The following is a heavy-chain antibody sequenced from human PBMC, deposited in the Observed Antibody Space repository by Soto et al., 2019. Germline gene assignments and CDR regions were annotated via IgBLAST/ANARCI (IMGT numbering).Heavy chain of an antibody. CDR2: INSDGSST. CDR3: ARVHYDILTGYHNLFDY. D-gene: IGHD3-9*01. V-gene: IGHV3-74*01. CDR1: GFTFSSYW. Sequence: GSLRLSCAASGFTFSSYWMHWVRQAPGKGLVWVSRINSDGSSTSYADSVKGRFTISRDNAKNTLYLQMNSLRAEDTAVYYCARVHYDILTGYHNLFDYWGQGTLVTVSS. J-gene: IGHJ4*02.